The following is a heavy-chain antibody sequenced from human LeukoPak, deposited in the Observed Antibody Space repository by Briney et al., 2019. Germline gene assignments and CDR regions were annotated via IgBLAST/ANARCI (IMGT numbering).Heavy chain of an antibody. CDR3: AKDRYFYDSSGYLDY. J-gene: IGHJ4*02. CDR1: GFPFSSYA. V-gene: IGHV3-23*01. D-gene: IGHD3-22*01. Sequence: GGSLRLSCAASGFPFSSYAMSWVRQAPGKGLEWVSDISGSGGSTYYADSVKGRFTISRDNSKNTLYLQMNSLRAEDTAVYYCAKDRYFYDSSGYLDYWGQGTLVTVSS. CDR2: ISGSGGST.